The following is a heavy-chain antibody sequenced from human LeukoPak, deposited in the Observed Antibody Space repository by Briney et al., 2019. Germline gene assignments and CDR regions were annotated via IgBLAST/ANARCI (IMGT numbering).Heavy chain of an antibody. V-gene: IGHV4-59*01. J-gene: IGHJ4*02. CDR1: DDSISGYY. CDR2: FYNSGRS. Sequence: SETLSLTCTVSDDSISGYYRGWIRQTPGKGLEWIGYFYNSGRSTYNPSPKSRVSISVDTSKNQFSLRLNSVILADTAVYYCTRGAGWLIDDWGQGILVTVSS. D-gene: IGHD3-16*01. CDR3: TRGAGWLIDD.